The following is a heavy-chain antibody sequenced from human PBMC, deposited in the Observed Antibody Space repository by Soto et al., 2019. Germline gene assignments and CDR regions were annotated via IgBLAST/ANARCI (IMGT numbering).Heavy chain of an antibody. CDR2: INHSGST. CDR1: GGSFSGYY. J-gene: IGHJ6*02. V-gene: IGHV4-34*01. CDR3: ARIGLWFGESPHYYYYGMDV. D-gene: IGHD3-10*01. Sequence: PSETLSLTCAVYGGSFSGYYWSWIRQPPGKGLEWIGEINHSGSTNYNPSLKSRVTISVDTSKNQFSLKLSSATAADTAVYYCARIGLWFGESPHYYYYGMDVWGQGTTVTVSS.